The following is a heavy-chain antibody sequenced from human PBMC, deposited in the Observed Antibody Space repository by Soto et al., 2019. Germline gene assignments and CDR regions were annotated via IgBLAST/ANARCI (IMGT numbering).Heavy chain of an antibody. CDR1: GFTFSSYA. CDR2: ISYDGSNK. Sequence: PGGSLRLSCAASGFTFSSYAMHWVRQAPGKGLEWVAVISYDGSNKYYADSVKGRFTISRDNSKNTLYLQMNSLRAEDTAVYYCARDRRGGYSGYEPSRYWGQGTLVTVSS. CDR3: ARDRRGGYSGYEPSRY. J-gene: IGHJ4*02. V-gene: IGHV3-30-3*01. D-gene: IGHD5-12*01.